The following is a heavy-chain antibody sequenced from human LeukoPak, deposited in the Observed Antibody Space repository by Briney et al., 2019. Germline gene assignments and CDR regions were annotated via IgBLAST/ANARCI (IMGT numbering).Heavy chain of an antibody. CDR2: INASGST. CDR1: GGSFSGYY. D-gene: IGHD2-8*02. Sequence: PAETLSLTCVVSGGSFSGYYWSWIRQTPGKGLDWIGQINASGSTKYNPSLRSRVTMSVDTSENQVTLQLRSVTAADTAIYYCASTYYDTGGFSPFDYWGRGTLVIVSS. CDR3: ASTYYDTGGFSPFDY. J-gene: IGHJ4*02. V-gene: IGHV4-34*01.